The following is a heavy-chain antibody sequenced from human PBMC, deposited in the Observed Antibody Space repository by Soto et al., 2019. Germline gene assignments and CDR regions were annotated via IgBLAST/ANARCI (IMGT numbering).Heavy chain of an antibody. CDR2: ISGSGGST. CDR3: ARMTYYDFWSGYQILYYFDF. Sequence: GGSLRLSCAASGFTFSSYAMSWVRQAPGKGLEWVSAISGSGGSTYYADSVKGRFTISRDNSKNSLYLQMNSLRAEDTAVYYCARMTYYDFWSGYQILYYFDFRGQGTLVTVSS. J-gene: IGHJ4*02. D-gene: IGHD3-3*01. CDR1: GFTFSSYA. V-gene: IGHV3-23*01.